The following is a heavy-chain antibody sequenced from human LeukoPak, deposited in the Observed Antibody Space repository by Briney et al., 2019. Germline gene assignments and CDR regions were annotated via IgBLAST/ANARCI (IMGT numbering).Heavy chain of an antibody. D-gene: IGHD3/OR15-3a*01. V-gene: IGHV4-39*01. CDR1: GVSISCSNSY. CDR3: ARQTGSGLFTLP. J-gene: IGHJ4*02. Sequence: SETLSLTCTVSGVSISCSNSYWGRIRRPPWKGLEWIGSIYYTGNTYYNASLKSRVTISIDTSKNQISLRLTSVTATDTAMYYCARQTGSGLFTLPGGQGTLVTVSS. CDR2: IYYTGNT.